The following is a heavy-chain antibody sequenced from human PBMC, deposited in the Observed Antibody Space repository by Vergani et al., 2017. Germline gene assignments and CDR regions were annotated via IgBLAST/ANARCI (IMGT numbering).Heavy chain of an antibody. Sequence: QVQLVQSGAEVKKPGSSVKVFCKASGGTFSSYAISWVRQAPGQGLEWMGGIIPIFGTANYAQKFQGRVTITADESTSTAYMELSSLRSEDTAVYYCARAGLRVAGKDYYYGMDVWGQGTTVTVSS. V-gene: IGHV1-69*01. J-gene: IGHJ6*02. CDR3: ARAGLRVAGKDYYYGMDV. D-gene: IGHD6-19*01. CDR2: IIPIFGTA. CDR1: GGTFSSYA.